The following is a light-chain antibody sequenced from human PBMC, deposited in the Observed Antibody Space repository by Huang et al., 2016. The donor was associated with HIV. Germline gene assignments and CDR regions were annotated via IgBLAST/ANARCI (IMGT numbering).Light chain of an antibody. CDR3: QQYNNWPRT. CDR2: AAS. V-gene: IGKV3-15*01. Sequence: EIVMTQSPATLSVSPGERATLSFRARQSVSSSLAWYQQKPGQAPKLLIYAASTRATGIPARFSGSGSGTEFTLTISSLQSEDFAVYYCQQYNNWPRTFGQGTKVEIK. J-gene: IGKJ1*01. CDR1: QSVSSS.